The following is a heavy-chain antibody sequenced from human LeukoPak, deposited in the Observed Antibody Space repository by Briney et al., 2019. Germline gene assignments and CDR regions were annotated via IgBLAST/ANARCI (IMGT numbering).Heavy chain of an antibody. CDR3: AKDYYDSSGYYYFENWFDP. CDR2: ISGSGGST. V-gene: IGHV3-23*01. CDR1: GFTFSSYA. J-gene: IGHJ5*02. Sequence: GGSLRLSCAASGFTFSSYAMSWVRQAPGKGLEWVSAISGSGGSTYYAGSVKGRFTISRDNSKNTLYLQMNSLRAEDTAVYYCAKDYYDSSGYYYFENWFDPWGQGTLVTVSS. D-gene: IGHD3-22*01.